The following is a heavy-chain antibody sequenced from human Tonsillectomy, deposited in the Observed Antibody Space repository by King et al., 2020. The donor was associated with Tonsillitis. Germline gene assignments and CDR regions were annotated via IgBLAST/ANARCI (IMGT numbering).Heavy chain of an antibody. CDR3: ARDRRLDIVLMVSKKWGWNAFDI. Sequence: VQLQESGPGLVKPSGTLSLTCAVSGGSISSSNWWSWVRQPPGKGLEWIGEIYHSGSTNYNPSLKSRVTISVDKSKNQFSLKLSSVTAADTAVYYCARDRRLDIVLMVSKKWGWNAFDIWCQGTMVTVSS. J-gene: IGHJ3*02. V-gene: IGHV4-4*02. CDR2: IYHSGST. D-gene: IGHD2-8*01. CDR1: GGSISSSNW.